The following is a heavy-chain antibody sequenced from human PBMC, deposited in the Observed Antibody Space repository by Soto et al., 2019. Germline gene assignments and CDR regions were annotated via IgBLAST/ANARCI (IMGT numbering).Heavy chain of an antibody. CDR3: ARSDGRY. Sequence: PSETLSLTCTVSGGSITTYQWSWIRQPPGKGLEWIGGYSGFTDYNPSLESRAAISVDHSKNQFSLTLRSVTAADTAVYYCARSDGRYWGQGTLVTVSS. J-gene: IGHJ4*02. CDR1: GGSITTYQ. V-gene: IGHV4-59*01. CDR2: YSGFT.